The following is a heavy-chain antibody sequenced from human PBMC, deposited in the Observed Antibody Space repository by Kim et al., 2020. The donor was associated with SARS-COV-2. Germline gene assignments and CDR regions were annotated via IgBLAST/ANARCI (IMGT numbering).Heavy chain of an antibody. D-gene: IGHD1-26*01. V-gene: IGHV3-23*01. CDR1: GFSLSNTA. J-gene: IGHJ6*02. Sequence: GGSLRLSCAVSGFSLSNTAMNWVRQAPGKGLEWVSAISGHGRDTYYGDSVKGRLTISRDTSTNTLYLQMNRLRAEDTAVYYCAEDVWDYSGMDAWGQGTTVTVSS. CDR2: ISGHGRDT. CDR3: AEDVWDYSGMDA.